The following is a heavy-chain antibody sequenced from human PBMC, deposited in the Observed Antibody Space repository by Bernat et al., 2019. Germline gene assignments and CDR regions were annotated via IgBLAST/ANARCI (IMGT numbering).Heavy chain of an antibody. Sequence: EVQLVESGGGLVQPGGSLKLSCAASGFTFSGSAMQWVRQASGKGLEWVGRIRSKANTYATAYAASVKGRFTISRDDSKNTAHLQMNSLKTEDTAVYYFTSPGRHCSSTTCYTWFDPWGQGTLVTVSS. CDR2: IRSKANTYAT. D-gene: IGHD2-2*02. J-gene: IGHJ5*02. V-gene: IGHV3-73*01. CDR3: TSPGRHCSSTTCYTWFDP. CDR1: GFTFSGSA.